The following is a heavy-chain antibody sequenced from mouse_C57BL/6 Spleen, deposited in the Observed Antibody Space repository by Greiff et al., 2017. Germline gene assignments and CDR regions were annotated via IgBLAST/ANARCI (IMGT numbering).Heavy chain of an antibody. D-gene: IGHD2-1*01. CDR2: IRNKANGYTT. J-gene: IGHJ2*01. V-gene: IGHV7-3*01. CDR1: GFPFTDYY. CDR3: ARDETLYSVCC. Sequence: EVMLVESGGGLVQPGGSLSLSCAASGFPFTDYYLCCVRQPPRKALVWLGFIRNKANGYTTEYSASVKGRFTISRDNSQSILYLQLNTLRAENSASDCGARDETLYSVCCWGKGATLTVST.